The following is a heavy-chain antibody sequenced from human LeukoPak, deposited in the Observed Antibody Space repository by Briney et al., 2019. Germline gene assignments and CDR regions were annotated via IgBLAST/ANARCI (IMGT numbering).Heavy chain of an antibody. J-gene: IGHJ6*03. CDR2: VSYRGHT. Sequence: SETLSLTCSVSGGSISPYYWSWIRQPPGKGLEWIGYVSYRGHTNYNPSLESRVTISLDTSKNQFSVKLNSVTAADTAVYYCARASTTGTTWDYYYYMDVWGKGTTVTISS. V-gene: IGHV4-59*01. CDR3: ARASTTGTTWDYYYYMDV. D-gene: IGHD1-1*01. CDR1: GGSISPYY.